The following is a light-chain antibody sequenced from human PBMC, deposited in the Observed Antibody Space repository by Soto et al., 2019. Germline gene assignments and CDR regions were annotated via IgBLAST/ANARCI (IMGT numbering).Light chain of an antibody. CDR3: QQYGTSPFT. Sequence: EIVMTQSPATLSVSPGERATLSCRASQSVDSNLAWYQQKPGQAPRLLISGASNRATGIPDRFSGSGSGTDFTLAISRLEPEDFAVYYCQQYGTSPFTFGPGTKVDLK. J-gene: IGKJ3*01. CDR1: QSVDSN. V-gene: IGKV3-20*01. CDR2: GAS.